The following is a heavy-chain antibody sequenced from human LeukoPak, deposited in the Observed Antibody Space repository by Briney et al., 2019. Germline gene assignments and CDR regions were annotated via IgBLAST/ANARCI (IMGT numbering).Heavy chain of an antibody. CDR3: ARDRGSITIFGVVTTYYYYYGMDV. D-gene: IGHD3-3*01. J-gene: IGHJ6*02. V-gene: IGHV3-21*01. CDR1: GFTFRSYS. CDR2: ISSSSSYI. Sequence: PGGSLRLSCAASGFTFRSYSMHWVRQAPGKGLEWVSSISSSSSYIYYADSVKGRFTISRDNAKNSLYLQMNSLRAEDTAVYYCARDRGSITIFGVVTTYYYYYGMDVWGQGTTVTVSS.